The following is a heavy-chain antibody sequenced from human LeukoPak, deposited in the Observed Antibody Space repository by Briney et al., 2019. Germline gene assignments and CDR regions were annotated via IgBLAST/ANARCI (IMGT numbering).Heavy chain of an antibody. J-gene: IGHJ4*02. CDR3: ARGTLYSGWSYYFDY. CDR1: GGSLSLSYYY. Sequence: SETLSLTCSVSGGSLSLSYYYWGWIRQPPGKALEWIGRVYYSGTTSFNTSLKGHFTISVEMPKNHFILRLSSVTAADTAMYYCARGTLYSGWSYYFDYWGQGSQVTVSS. D-gene: IGHD6-19*01. V-gene: IGHV4-39*06. CDR2: VYYSGTT.